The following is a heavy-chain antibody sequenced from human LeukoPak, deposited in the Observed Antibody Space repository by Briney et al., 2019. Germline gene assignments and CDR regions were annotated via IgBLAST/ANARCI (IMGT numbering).Heavy chain of an antibody. V-gene: IGHV3-48*03. CDR3: ARAGGWGPGGAFDI. CDR2: ISSSGSTI. D-gene: IGHD6-19*01. Sequence: PGGSLRLSCAASGFTFSSYEMNWVRQAPGKGLEWVSYISSSGSTIYYADSVKGRFTISRDNAKNSLYLQMNSLRADDTAVYYCARAGGWGPGGAFDIWGQGTMVTVSS. J-gene: IGHJ3*02. CDR1: GFTFSSYE.